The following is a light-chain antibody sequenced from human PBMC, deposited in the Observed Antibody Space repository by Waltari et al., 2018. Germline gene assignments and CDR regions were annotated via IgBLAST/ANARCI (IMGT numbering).Light chain of an antibody. V-gene: IGKV1-5*03. J-gene: IGKJ1*01. CDR1: QSVNTW. Sequence: DIQMTQSPSTLSASVGDRFTITCRASQSVNTWLAWFQQKPGRAPKLLVYKASTLESGVPSRFSASGSGTQFTLTISSLQPDDVATYYCQQYNNYRTFGQGTKVEIK. CDR3: QQYNNYRT. CDR2: KAS.